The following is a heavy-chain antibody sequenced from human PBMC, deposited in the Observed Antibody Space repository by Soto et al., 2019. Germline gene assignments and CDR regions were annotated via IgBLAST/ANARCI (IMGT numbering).Heavy chain of an antibody. Sequence: QVHLVQSGAKVKEPGASVKDSCKASGYTFTSYGITWVRQAPGQGLEWMGWISAHNGNTDYAQKLQGRVIVTRDTSTSTAYMELRSLRSDDTAVSYCARGRYGDYWGQGALVTVSS. CDR3: ARGRYGDY. D-gene: IGHD1-1*01. V-gene: IGHV1-18*01. J-gene: IGHJ4*02. CDR2: ISAHNGNT. CDR1: GYTFTSYG.